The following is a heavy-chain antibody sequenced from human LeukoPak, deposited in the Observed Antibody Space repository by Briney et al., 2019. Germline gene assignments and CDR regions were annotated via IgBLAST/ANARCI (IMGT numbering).Heavy chain of an antibody. D-gene: IGHD3-10*01. CDR2: DYCGGNT. J-gene: IGHJ4*02. Sequence: SETLSLTCTVSGFSVTTDSYCWGWIRQPPGKGLEWIGYDYCGGNTNYDPSLKRRVTISVDTSKNQFSLTLTSVTAADTAVYFCARDHLGSLDSWGQGILVTVSS. CDR1: GFSVTTDSYC. V-gene: IGHV4-61*01. CDR3: ARDHLGSLDS.